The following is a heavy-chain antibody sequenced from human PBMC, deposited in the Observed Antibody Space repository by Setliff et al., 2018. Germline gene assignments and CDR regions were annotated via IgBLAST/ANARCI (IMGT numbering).Heavy chain of an antibody. CDR1: GDSISSGIYH. CDR3: ARPVASTSLTTTTAYYYYYYMDV. CDR2: FHTGGST. V-gene: IGHV4-61*09. D-gene: IGHD2-2*01. Sequence: SETLSLTCTVSGDSISSGIYHWSWIRQSAGKGLEWIGHFHTGGSTNYNRSLRSRVSISVDTSKNQFSLKLSSVTAADTAVYYCARPVASTSLTTTTAYYYYYYMDVWGKGTTVTVSS. J-gene: IGHJ6*03.